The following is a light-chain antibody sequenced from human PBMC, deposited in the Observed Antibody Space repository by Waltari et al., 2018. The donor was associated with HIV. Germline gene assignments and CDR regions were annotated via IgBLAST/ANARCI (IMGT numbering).Light chain of an antibody. J-gene: IGLJ2*01. CDR1: SSDVGSYNL. V-gene: IGLV2-23*02. CDR2: EVS. Sequence: QSALTQPASVSGSPGQSITISCTGTSSDVGSYNLVSWYQQHPGKAPKLMIYEVSKRPSGVSNRFAGSKSGNTASLTISGLQAEDEADYYGCSYAGSSTGVFGGGTKLTVL. CDR3: CSYAGSSTGV.